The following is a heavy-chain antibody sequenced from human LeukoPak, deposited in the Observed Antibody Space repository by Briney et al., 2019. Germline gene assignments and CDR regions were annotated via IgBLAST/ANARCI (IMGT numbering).Heavy chain of an antibody. V-gene: IGHV3-66*01. J-gene: IGHJ4*02. CDR1: GFTVSSNY. Sequence: PGGSLRLSCAASGFTVSSNYMSWVRQAPGKGLEWVSVIYSGGSTYYADSVKGRFTISRDNSKNTLYLQMNSLRAEDTAVYYCARGTYYYDSSGPTRYDYWGQGTLVTVSS. CDR3: ARGTYYYDSSGPTRYDY. CDR2: IYSGGST. D-gene: IGHD3-22*01.